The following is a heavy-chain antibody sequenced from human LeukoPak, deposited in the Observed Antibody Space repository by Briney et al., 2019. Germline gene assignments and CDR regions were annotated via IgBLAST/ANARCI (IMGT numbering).Heavy chain of an antibody. V-gene: IGHV4-34*01. Sequence: SETLSLTCAVYGGSFSGYYWSWIRQPPGKGLEWIGEINHSGSTNYNPSLKSRVTISVDTSKNQFSLKLSSVTAADTAVYYCARDGDAFDIWGQGTIVTVSS. CDR3: ARDGDAFDI. CDR1: GGSFSGYY. CDR2: INHSGST. J-gene: IGHJ3*02.